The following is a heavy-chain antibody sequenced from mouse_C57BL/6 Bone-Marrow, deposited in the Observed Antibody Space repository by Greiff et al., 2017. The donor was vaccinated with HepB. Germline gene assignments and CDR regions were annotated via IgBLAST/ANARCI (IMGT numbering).Heavy chain of an antibody. CDR1: YTFSRRVH. V-gene: IGHV1-87*01. J-gene: IGHJ2*01. Sequence: QVQLQQSGSELARPWASVKISCQAFYTFSRRVHFAIRDTNYWMQWVKQRPGQGLEWIGAIYPGNGDTSYNQKFKGKATLTADKSSSTADMQLSILTSEDSAVYYCAPVEDYGFDYWGQGTTLTVSS. CDR3: SEDSAVYYCAPVEDYGFDY. D-gene: IGHD2-4*01. CDR2: GQGLEWIG.